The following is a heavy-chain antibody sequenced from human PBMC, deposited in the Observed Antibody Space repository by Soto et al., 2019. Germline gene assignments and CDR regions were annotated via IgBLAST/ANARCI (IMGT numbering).Heavy chain of an antibody. Sequence: QVQLQESGPGLVKPSETLSLSCTVSGDSVRNGNHYWSWIRQPPGKGLEWIGYIYYTGRTNYNPSLKSRVALSLDASNNQFSLKMASVTAADTALYYCASSLYGSGIWYFNLWGRGTLVTVSS. CDR1: GDSVRNGNHY. J-gene: IGHJ2*01. D-gene: IGHD3-10*01. CDR3: ASSLYGSGIWYFNL. CDR2: IYYTGRT. V-gene: IGHV4-61*01.